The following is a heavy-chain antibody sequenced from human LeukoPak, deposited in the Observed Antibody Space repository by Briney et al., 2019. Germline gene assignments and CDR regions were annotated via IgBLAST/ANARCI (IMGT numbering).Heavy chain of an antibody. CDR2: IGPGGAAT. Sequence: GGSLRLSCVAYGFTFSTSTMTWGRQAPGKGLEWVSSIGPGGAATFYADSVRGRFTISRDNSKNTLFLQMNSLRAEDTAIYYCARPISDWNPFDYWGQGTLVTVSS. J-gene: IGHJ4*02. CDR3: ARPISDWNPFDY. CDR1: GFTFSTST. V-gene: IGHV3-23*01. D-gene: IGHD1-1*01.